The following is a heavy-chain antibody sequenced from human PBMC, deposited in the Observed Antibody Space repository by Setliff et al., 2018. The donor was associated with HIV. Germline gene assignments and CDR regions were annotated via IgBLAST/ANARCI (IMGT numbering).Heavy chain of an antibody. D-gene: IGHD3-10*02. CDR1: GGTFSSYA. V-gene: IGHV1-69*13. CDR3: ARIVRPSYYYYYYMDV. Sequence: SVKVSCKASGGTFSSYAISWVRQAPGQGLEWMGGIIPIFNTANYAQKFQGIVTITADESTSTAYMELSSLRSEDTAVYYCARIVRPSYYYYYYMDVWGKGTTVTVSS. J-gene: IGHJ6*03. CDR2: IIPIFNTA.